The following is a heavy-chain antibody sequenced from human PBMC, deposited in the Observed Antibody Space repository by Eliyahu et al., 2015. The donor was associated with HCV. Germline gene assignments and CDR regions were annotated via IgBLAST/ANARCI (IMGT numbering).Heavy chain of an antibody. CDR1: GGSISSSXX. CDR3: ARAAEGDDFGIAVAGMVDY. V-gene: IGHV4-4*02. J-gene: IGHJ4*02. CDR2: IYHSGST. D-gene: IGHD6-19*01. Sequence: QVQLQESGPGLVKPSGTLSLTCAXSGGSISSSXXWSWXRQPPGTGLEWIGEIYHSGSTNYNPSLKSRVTISVDKSKNQFSLKLSSVTAADTAVYYCARAAEGDDFGIAVAGMVDYWGQGTLVTVSS.